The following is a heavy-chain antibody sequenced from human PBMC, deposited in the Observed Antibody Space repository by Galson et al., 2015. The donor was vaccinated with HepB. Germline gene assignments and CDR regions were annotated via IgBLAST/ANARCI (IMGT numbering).Heavy chain of an antibody. D-gene: IGHD3-22*01. CDR3: ARTYDSSGYYYFQH. Sequence: SLRLSCAASGFSFRDYAMTWVRQAPGQGLEWVSTISGSGGDTLYADSVKGRFIISRDNSKNTLYLQMNTLRTEDTAVYYCARTYDSSGYYYFQHWGQGTLVTVSS. J-gene: IGHJ1*01. V-gene: IGHV3-23*01. CDR2: ISGSGGDT. CDR1: GFSFRDYA.